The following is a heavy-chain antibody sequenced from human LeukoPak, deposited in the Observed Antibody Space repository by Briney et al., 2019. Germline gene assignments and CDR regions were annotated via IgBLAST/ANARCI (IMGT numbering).Heavy chain of an antibody. J-gene: IGHJ4*02. V-gene: IGHV3-23*01. CDR3: AKGMDRGYDLVPFDY. CDR2: ISGSGSST. Sequence: GGSLRLSCAASGFTFSSYAMSWVRQAPGKGLEWVSTISGSGSSTYYAVSVKGRFTISRDNSKNTLYLQMNSLRAEDTAVYYCAKGMDRGYDLVPFDYWGQGALVTVSS. CDR1: GFTFSSYA. D-gene: IGHD5-12*01.